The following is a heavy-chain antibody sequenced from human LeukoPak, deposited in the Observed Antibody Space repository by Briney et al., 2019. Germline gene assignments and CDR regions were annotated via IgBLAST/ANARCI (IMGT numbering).Heavy chain of an antibody. J-gene: IGHJ5*02. CDR3: ARGYYDFWSGYNWFDP. CDR1: GYSFTSYW. CDR2: IYPGDSDT. Sequence: GESLKISCKGSGYSFTSYWIGWVRQMPGKGLGWMGIIYPGDSDTRYSPSFQGQVTISADKSISTAYLQWGSLKASDTAMYYCARGYYDFWSGYNWFDPWGQGTLVTVSS. D-gene: IGHD3-3*01. V-gene: IGHV5-51*01.